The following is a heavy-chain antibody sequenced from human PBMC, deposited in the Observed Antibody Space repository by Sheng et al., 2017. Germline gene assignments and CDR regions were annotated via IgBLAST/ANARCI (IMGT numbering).Heavy chain of an antibody. D-gene: IGHD3-10*01. CDR1: GFTFSSYA. Sequence: EVQLLESGGGLVQPGGSLRLSCAASGFTFSSYAMSWVRQAPGKGLEWVSAISGSGGSTYYADSVKGRFTISRDNSKNTLYLQMNSLRAEDTAVYYCAKEDAANYYGSGRNYFDYWGQGTLVTVSS. CDR3: AKEDAANYYGSGRNYFDY. J-gene: IGHJ4*02. V-gene: IGHV3-23*01. CDR2: ISGSGGST.